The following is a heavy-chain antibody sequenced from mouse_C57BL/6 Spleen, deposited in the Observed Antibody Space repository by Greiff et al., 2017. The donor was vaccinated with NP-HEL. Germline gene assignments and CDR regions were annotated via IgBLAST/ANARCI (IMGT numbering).Heavy chain of an antibody. CDR1: GYTFTSYW. V-gene: IGHV1-64*01. J-gene: IGHJ4*01. CDR3: ARDDYGEYYAMDY. D-gene: IGHD2-4*01. CDR2: IHPNSGST. Sequence: QVQLQQSGAELVKPGASVKLSCKASGYTFTSYWMHWVKQRPGQGLEWIGMIHPNSGSTNYNEKFKSKATLTVDKSSSTAYMQLSSLTSEDSAVYYCARDDYGEYYAMDYWGQGTSVTVSS.